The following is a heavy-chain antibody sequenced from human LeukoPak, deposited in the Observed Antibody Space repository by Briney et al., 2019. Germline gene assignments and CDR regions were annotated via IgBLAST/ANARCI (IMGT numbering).Heavy chain of an antibody. CDR3: ARARAAAGAPFDY. CDR1: GFTSSSYS. J-gene: IGHJ4*02. V-gene: IGHV3-21*01. D-gene: IGHD6-13*01. CDR2: ISASSIYI. Sequence: GGSLRLSCAASGFTSSSYSMNWVRQRPGKGLEWVSSISASSIYIYYADSVKGRFTISRDNAKNSVYLQMNGLRAEDTAVYYCARARAAAGAPFDYWGQGTLVTVSS.